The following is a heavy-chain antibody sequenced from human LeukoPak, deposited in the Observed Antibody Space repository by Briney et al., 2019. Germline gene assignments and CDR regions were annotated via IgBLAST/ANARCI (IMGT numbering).Heavy chain of an antibody. J-gene: IGHJ4*02. CDR2: ISGSGGST. Sequence: PGASLRLSCAASGFTFSSYAMCWVRQAPGEGQEWLSTISGSGGSTYYADSGKGRYTISRDNSKNTLYLQMNILRAEDTAVYCCAKTLAVSGTEAFDYWGQGALVTVSS. V-gene: IGHV3-23*01. CDR1: GFTFSSYA. CDR3: AKTLAVSGTEAFDY. D-gene: IGHD6-19*01.